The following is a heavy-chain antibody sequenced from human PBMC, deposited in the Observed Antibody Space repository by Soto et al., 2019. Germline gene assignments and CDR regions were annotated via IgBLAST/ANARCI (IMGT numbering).Heavy chain of an antibody. Sequence: QVQLQQWGAGLLKPSETLSLTCAVYGGSFRGYYWSWIRQPPGKGREGIGEINHSGSTNYNPSLKSRVTISVDTSKNQFSLKLSSVTAADTAVYYCARGLRITMVRGVRGFDPWGQGTLVTVSS. CDR3: ARGLRITMVRGVRGFDP. D-gene: IGHD3-10*01. J-gene: IGHJ5*02. CDR2: INHSGST. CDR1: GGSFRGYY. V-gene: IGHV4-34*01.